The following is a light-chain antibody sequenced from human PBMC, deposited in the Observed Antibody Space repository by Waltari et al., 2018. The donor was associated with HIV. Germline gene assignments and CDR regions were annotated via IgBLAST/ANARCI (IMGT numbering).Light chain of an antibody. J-gene: IGLJ1*01. CDR1: NSDIGGHNS. CDR3: KSSKTRSTPCV. V-gene: IGLV2-14*01. Sequence: QSALTQPASVSGSPGQSITISCTGTNSDIGGHNSFAWYQQHPGKAPKLIIYDVSNQPAGVSDCFSGSKSGNTAYLTISGFQAEDEADYYCKSSKTRSTPCVFGSGTKVTGL. CDR2: DVS.